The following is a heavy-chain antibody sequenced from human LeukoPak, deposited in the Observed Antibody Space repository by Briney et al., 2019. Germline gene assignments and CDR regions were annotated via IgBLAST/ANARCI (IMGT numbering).Heavy chain of an antibody. Sequence: GGSLRLSCAASGFTFRDYTMAWVRQAPGKGLQWVASIVTSYVGTYYVDSVAGRFVVSRDNSKNILYLQMNRLRVEDTAMYFCAKGKAAGLLDWFDPWGPGTLVTVSS. J-gene: IGHJ5*02. CDR1: GFTFRDYT. CDR2: IVTSYVGT. CDR3: AKGKAAGLLDWFDP. V-gene: IGHV3-23*05. D-gene: IGHD6-19*01.